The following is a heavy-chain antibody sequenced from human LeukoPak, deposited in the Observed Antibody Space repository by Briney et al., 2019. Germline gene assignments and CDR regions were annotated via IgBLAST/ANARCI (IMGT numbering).Heavy chain of an antibody. CDR1: GYSISSGYY. J-gene: IGHJ4*02. CDR3: ARAQTSYGSSGYIYYFDY. V-gene: IGHV4-38-2*02. D-gene: IGHD3-22*01. Sequence: SETLSLTCTVSGYSISSGYYWGWIRQPPGKGLEWIGSIYHSGSTYYNPSLKSRVTISVDTSKNQFSLKLSSVTAADTAVYYCARAQTSYGSSGYIYYFDYWGQGTLVTVSS. CDR2: IYHSGST.